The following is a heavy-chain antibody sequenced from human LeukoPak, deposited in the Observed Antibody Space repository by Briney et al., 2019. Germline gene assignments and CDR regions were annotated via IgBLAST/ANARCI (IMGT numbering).Heavy chain of an antibody. D-gene: IGHD3-22*01. CDR1: GGTFSSYA. Sequence: GASVKVSCKASGGTFSSYAISWVRQAPGQGLEWMGIINPSGGSTSYAQKFQGRVTMTRDMSTSTVYMELSSLRSEDTAVYYCARGAAYDSSGYYSLGYWGQGTLVTVPS. CDR2: INPSGGST. J-gene: IGHJ4*02. CDR3: ARGAAYDSSGYYSLGY. V-gene: IGHV1-46*01.